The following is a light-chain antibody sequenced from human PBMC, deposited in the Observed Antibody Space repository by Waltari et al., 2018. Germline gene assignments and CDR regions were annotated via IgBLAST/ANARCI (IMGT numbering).Light chain of an antibody. CDR2: DVS. CDR3: SSYTSSSTLWV. CDR1: SSDVGGYNH. J-gene: IGLJ3*02. Sequence: QSALTQPASVSGSPGQSITISCTGASSDVGGYNHVSWYQHPPGNAPNLSIYDVSNRPSGVSNRFSGSKSGNTASLTISGLQAEDEADYYCSSYTSSSTLWVFGGGTKLTVL. V-gene: IGLV2-14*03.